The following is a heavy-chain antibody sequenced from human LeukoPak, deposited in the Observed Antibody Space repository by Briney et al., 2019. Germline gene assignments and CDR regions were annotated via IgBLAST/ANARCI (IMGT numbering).Heavy chain of an antibody. Sequence: GESLKISGKGSGYSFTNYWIGGARQMPGKGLDWMGIIYPGDSDTRYSPSLQGQVTISADKSISTAYLQWSSLKASDTAMYYCARQSSGYYLSGAFDIWGRGTMVTVSS. D-gene: IGHD3-22*01. CDR3: ARQSSGYYLSGAFDI. V-gene: IGHV5-51*01. CDR1: GYSFTNYW. J-gene: IGHJ3*02. CDR2: IYPGDSDT.